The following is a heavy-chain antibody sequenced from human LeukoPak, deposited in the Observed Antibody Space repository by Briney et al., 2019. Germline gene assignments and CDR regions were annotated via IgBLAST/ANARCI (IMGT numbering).Heavy chain of an antibody. J-gene: IGHJ4*02. V-gene: IGHV3-9*01. CDR2: ISIISGGI. CDR1: GFTFHDYS. CDR3: AKDGGFANSDVHGYFDN. Sequence: GGSLTLSCAASGFTFHDYSMHSVRLAPGKGLECVSGISIISGGIGYAGSVKGRLTIPRAHAKNSLYRKMNRLRPQAPALYYCAKDGGFANSDVHGYFDNWGQGMLVTVSS. D-gene: IGHD1-1*01.